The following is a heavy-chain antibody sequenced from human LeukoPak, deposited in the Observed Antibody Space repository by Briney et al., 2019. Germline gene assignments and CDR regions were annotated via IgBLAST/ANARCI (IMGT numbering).Heavy chain of an antibody. D-gene: IGHD6-13*01. Sequence: SGGSLRLSCAASGFTFSSYGMHWVRQAPGKGLEWVAVIWYDGSNKYYADSVKGRFTISRDNSKNTLYLQMNSLRAEDTAVYYCARDRSFKQLVRSFDYWGQGTLVTVSS. V-gene: IGHV3-33*01. CDR3: ARDRSFKQLVRSFDY. CDR2: IWYDGSNK. CDR1: GFTFSSYG. J-gene: IGHJ4*02.